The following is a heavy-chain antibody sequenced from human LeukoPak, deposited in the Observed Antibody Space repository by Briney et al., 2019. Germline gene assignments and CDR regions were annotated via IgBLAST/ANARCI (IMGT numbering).Heavy chain of an antibody. CDR2: IKSKGDGETT. J-gene: IGHJ4*02. CDR1: GFTFTNAW. D-gene: IGHD3-10*01. Sequence: GSLILSCAASGFTFTNAWMSWVRQAPGKGLEWVGRIKSKGDGETTDYTAPVKGRFTMSRDDSKATLYLQMNYVIVEDTAVYFCATDLGLTMIRGVLVSWGQGALVSVSP. V-gene: IGHV3-15*01. CDR3: ATDLGLTMIRGVLVS.